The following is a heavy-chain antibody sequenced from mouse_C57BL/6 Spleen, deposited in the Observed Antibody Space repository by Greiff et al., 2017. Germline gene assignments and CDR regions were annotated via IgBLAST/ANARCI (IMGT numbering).Heavy chain of an antibody. Sequence: EVHLVESEGGLVQPGSSMKLSCTASGFTFSDYYMAWVRQVPEKGLEWVANINYDGSSTYYLDSLKSRFIISRDNAKNILYLQMSSLKSEDTATYYCARGGITTVVEGYFDVWGTGTTVTVSS. CDR1: GFTFSDYY. CDR2: INYDGSST. D-gene: IGHD1-1*01. CDR3: ARGGITTVVEGYFDV. J-gene: IGHJ1*03. V-gene: IGHV5-16*01.